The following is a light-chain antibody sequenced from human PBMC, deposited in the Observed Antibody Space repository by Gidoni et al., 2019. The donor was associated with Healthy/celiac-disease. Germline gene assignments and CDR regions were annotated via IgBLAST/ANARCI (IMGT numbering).Light chain of an antibody. CDR1: SSNIGSNT. J-gene: IGLJ3*02. Sequence: QSVLTQPPSAFGTPGQRATISCSRRSSNIGSNTVNWYQQLPGTAPKLLIYSNNHRPSGVPDRFSGSKSGTSASLAISGLQSEDEADYYCAAWDDSLNGWVFGGGTKLTVL. CDR3: AAWDDSLNGWV. V-gene: IGLV1-44*01. CDR2: SNN.